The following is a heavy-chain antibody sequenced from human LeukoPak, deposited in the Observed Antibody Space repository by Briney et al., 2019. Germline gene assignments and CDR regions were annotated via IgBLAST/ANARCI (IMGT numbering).Heavy chain of an antibody. J-gene: IGHJ5*02. Sequence: PSETLSLTCTVSGGSISSYYWSWIRQPPGKGLEWIGYIYYSGSTNYNPPLKSRVTISVDTSKNQFSLKLSSVTAADTAVYYCARGPSGGVDNWFDPWGQGTLVTVSS. CDR2: IYYSGST. CDR1: GGSISSYY. V-gene: IGHV4-59*01. CDR3: ARGPSGGVDNWFDP. D-gene: IGHD3-16*01.